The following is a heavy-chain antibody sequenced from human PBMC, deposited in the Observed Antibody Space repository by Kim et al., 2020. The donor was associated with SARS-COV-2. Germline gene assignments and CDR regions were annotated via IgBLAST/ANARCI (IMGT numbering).Heavy chain of an antibody. CDR3: ARPESGGNYNY. Sequence: SETLSLTCSVSGGSISSNDYFWGWIRQPPGKGLEWIGSIHYSGITFYNPSLKSRVTISVDTSKNELSLKVISVIAADTAVYYCARPESGGNYNYWGQGT. CDR2: IHYSGIT. V-gene: IGHV4-39*01. D-gene: IGHD1-7*01. CDR1: GGSISSNDYF. J-gene: IGHJ4*02.